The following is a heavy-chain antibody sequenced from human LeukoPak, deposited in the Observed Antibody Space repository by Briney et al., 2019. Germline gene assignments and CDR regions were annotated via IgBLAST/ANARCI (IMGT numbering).Heavy chain of an antibody. CDR1: GFTFNTYA. CDR3: AKQQGGIAAAGYFDY. Sequence: GGSLRLSCAASGFTFNTYAMSWVRQAPGKGLEWVSSISGSGGSTYYADSVKGRFTISRDNSKNTLYLQMNSLRAEDTAVYYCAKQQGGIAAAGYFDYWGQGTLVTVSS. J-gene: IGHJ4*02. V-gene: IGHV3-23*01. CDR2: ISGSGGST. D-gene: IGHD6-13*01.